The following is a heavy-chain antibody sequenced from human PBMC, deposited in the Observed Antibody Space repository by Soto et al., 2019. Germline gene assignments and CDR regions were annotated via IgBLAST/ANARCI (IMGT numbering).Heavy chain of an antibody. V-gene: IGHV3-7*01. CDR3: ARVVGYCSGGSCFPFDY. Sequence: GGSLRLSCAASGFTFSSYWMSWVRQAPGKGLEWVANIKQDGSEKYYVDSVKGRFTISRDNAKNSLYLQMSSPRAEDTAVYYCARVVGYCSGGSCFPFDYWGQGTLVTVSS. CDR1: GFTFSSYW. J-gene: IGHJ4*02. CDR2: IKQDGSEK. D-gene: IGHD2-15*01.